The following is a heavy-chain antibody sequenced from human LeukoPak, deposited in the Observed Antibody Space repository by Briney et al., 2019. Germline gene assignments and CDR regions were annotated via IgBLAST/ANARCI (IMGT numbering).Heavy chain of an antibody. CDR3: ARAKRPSTYYYDSSGSAGHLDY. J-gene: IGHJ4*02. D-gene: IGHD3-22*01. CDR1: GGSFSGYN. V-gene: IGHV4-34*01. Sequence: NASETLSLTCAVYGGSFSGYNWSWIRQPPGKGLEWIGEINHSGSTNYNPSLKSRVTISVDTSKNQFSLKLSSVTAADTAVYYCARAKRPSTYYYDSSGSAGHLDYWGQGTLVTVSS. CDR2: INHSGST.